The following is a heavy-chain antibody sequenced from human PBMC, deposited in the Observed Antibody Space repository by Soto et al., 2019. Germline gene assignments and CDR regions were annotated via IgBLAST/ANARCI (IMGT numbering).Heavy chain of an antibody. CDR1: GYTFTNYA. J-gene: IGHJ4*02. CDR3: ARDLAAAGPFDC. V-gene: IGHV1-18*01. Sequence: QVQLVQSGAEVKKPGASVKVSCKASGYTFTNYAFSWVRQAPGQGLEWMGWISAYNGNTNYPQKLQGRVTMTTDTSTSTAYMERRSLRSEDTAVYYCARDLAAAGPFDCWGQGTLVTVS. CDR2: ISAYNGNT. D-gene: IGHD6-13*01.